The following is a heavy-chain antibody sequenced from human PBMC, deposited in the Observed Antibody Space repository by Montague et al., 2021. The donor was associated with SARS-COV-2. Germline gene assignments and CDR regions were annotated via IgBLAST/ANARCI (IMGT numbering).Heavy chain of an antibody. D-gene: IGHD3-16*01. Sequence: SLRLSCAASGFDFGEYAMHWVRQTPGKGLEWVSGISWNSDSSDXXXSXXXRFPISRDNAKKSLYLQMNSLRPEDTALYYCAKDIGTETIYEAFFDEWGQGTLVTVSS. CDR3: AKDIGTETIYEAFFDE. V-gene: IGHV3-9*01. CDR1: GFDFGEYA. J-gene: IGHJ4*02. CDR2: ISWNSDSS.